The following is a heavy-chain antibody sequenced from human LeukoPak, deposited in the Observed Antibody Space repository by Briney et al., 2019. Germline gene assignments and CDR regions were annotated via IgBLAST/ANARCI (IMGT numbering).Heavy chain of an antibody. D-gene: IGHD2-15*01. CDR3: VSGYCSGGRCYSRDA. Sequence: GGSLRLSCSASGFTVSSYAMYWVRQAPGKGLEYISAISSNGGSTYYADSVKGRFTISRDNSKNTLYLQMSGLRAEDTAVYYCVSGYCSGGRCYSRDAWGQGTTVTVSS. CDR1: GFTVSSYA. CDR2: ISSNGGST. J-gene: IGHJ6*03. V-gene: IGHV3-64D*06.